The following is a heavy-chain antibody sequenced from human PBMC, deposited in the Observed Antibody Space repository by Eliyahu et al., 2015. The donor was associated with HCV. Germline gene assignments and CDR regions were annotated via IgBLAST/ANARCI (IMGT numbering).Heavy chain of an antibody. J-gene: IGHJ6*03. V-gene: IGHV3-15*01. D-gene: IGHD3-10*01. CDR1: GFXFXKXW. Sequence: EVQLVESGGGLVKPGGSLRLSCAASGFXFXKXWMSWVRQAPRKGLEXIGXIKSKTDGGTTDYAAPVKGRFTISRDDSKSTLYLQMNSLKTEDTAVYYCTTGAPGGFDYYLDVWGQGTTVTVSS. CDR3: TTGAPGGFDYYLDV. CDR2: IKSKTDGGTT.